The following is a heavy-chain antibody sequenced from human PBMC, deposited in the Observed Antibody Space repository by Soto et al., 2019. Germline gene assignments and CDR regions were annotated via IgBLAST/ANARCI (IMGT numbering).Heavy chain of an antibody. J-gene: IGHJ4*02. Sequence: QVQLQESGPGLVKPSQTLSLTCTVSGGSMSSGGYYWSWISQHPGKGLEWIGYIYYSGSTYYNPSLKSRVTISVDTSKNQFSLKLSSVTAADTAVYYCARTNMVRGVRNFDYWGQGTLVTVSS. CDR3: ARTNMVRGVRNFDY. V-gene: IGHV4-31*03. D-gene: IGHD3-10*01. CDR1: GGSMSSGGYY. CDR2: IYYSGST.